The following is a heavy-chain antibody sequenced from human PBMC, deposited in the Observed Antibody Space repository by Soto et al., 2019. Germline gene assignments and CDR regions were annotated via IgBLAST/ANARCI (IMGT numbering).Heavy chain of an antibody. CDR1: GFTFSSYW. CDR2: IKQDGSEK. CDR3: ARGPKYSGSYSGYYFDY. Sequence: GGSLRLSCAASGFTFSSYWMSWVRQAPGKGLEWVANIKQDGSEKYYVDSVKGRFTISRDNAKNSLYLQMNSLRAEDTAVYYCARGPKYSGSYSGYYFDYWGQGTLVTVS. V-gene: IGHV3-7*04. D-gene: IGHD1-26*01. J-gene: IGHJ4*02.